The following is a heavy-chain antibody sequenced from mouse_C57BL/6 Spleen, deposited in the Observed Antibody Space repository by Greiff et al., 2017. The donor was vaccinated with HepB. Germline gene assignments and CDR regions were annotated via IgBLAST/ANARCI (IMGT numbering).Heavy chain of an antibody. D-gene: IGHD2-4*01. V-gene: IGHV5-4*03. CDR1: GFTFSSYA. J-gene: IGHJ4*01. CDR2: ISDGGSYT. Sequence: DVKLQESGGGLVKPGGSLKLSCAASGFTFSSYAMSWVRQTPEKRLEWVATISDGGSYTYYPDNVKGRFTISRDNAKNNLYLQMSHLKSEDTAMYYCARADYDGYYDAMDYWGQGTSVTVSS. CDR3: ARADYDGYYDAMDY.